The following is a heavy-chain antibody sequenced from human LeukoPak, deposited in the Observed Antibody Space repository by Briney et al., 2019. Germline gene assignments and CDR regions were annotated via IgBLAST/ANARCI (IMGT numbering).Heavy chain of an antibody. J-gene: IGHJ6*04. Sequence: SETLSLTCAVYGGSFSGYYWSWIRQPPGKGLEWIGEINHSGSTNYNPSLKSRVTISVDTSKNQFSLKLSSVTAADTAVYYCAKDGPVYLGIAAVFGRPTDVWGKGTTVTVSS. CDR3: AKDGPVYLGIAAVFGRPTDV. D-gene: IGHD6-13*01. CDR1: GGSFSGYY. CDR2: INHSGST. V-gene: IGHV4-34*01.